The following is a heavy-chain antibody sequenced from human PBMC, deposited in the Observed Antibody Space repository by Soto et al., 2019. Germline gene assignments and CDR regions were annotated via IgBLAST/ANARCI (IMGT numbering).Heavy chain of an antibody. CDR1: GFTFSSFH. V-gene: IGHV3-48*02. J-gene: IGHJ6*02. D-gene: IGHD3-22*01. CDR2: ITSSSDTI. CDR3: ARVVVVIPPGYYYAMDV. Sequence: EVQLVESGVGLVQPGGSLRLSCAASGFTFSSFHMKWVRQAPGRGLEWVAYITSSSDTIYYSDSVKGRFTISRDNGKNSLFLQMNSLRDEDTAVYYCARVVVVIPPGYYYAMDVWGQGTTVTVSS.